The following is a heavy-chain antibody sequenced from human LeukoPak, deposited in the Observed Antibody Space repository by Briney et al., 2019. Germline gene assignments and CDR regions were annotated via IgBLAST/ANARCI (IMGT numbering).Heavy chain of an antibody. CDR1: GFTFSSYE. CDR3: ARVLPHSDPLDY. J-gene: IGHJ4*02. V-gene: IGHV3-21*01. D-gene: IGHD2-15*01. CDR2: ITSGSSHI. Sequence: GGSLRLSCAASGFTFSSYEMNWVRQTPGQGLEWVSSITSGSSHIYYADSVKGRFTISRDNAKNSLYLQTNSLRAEDTAVYYCARVLPHSDPLDYWGQGTLVTVSS.